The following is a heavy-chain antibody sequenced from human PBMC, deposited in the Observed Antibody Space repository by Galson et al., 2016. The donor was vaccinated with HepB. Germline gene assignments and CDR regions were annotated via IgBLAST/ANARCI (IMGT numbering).Heavy chain of an antibody. CDR3: ARDNDGYSFEF. CDR1: GFPFSRHW. J-gene: IGHJ4*02. V-gene: IGHV3-74*01. D-gene: IGHD5-18*01. CDR2: IKGDGRHT. Sequence: SLRLSCAASGFPFSRHWMHWARQAPGKGLVWVSRIKGDGRHTVYADSVQGRFSISRDNAKNTLYLQMNSLRAEDTAVYYCARDNDGYSFEFWGQGTLVTGSS.